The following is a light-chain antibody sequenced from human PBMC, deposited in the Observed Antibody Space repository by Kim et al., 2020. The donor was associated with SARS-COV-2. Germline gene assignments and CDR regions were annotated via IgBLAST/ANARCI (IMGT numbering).Light chain of an antibody. CDR2: GAS. V-gene: IGKV3-15*01. J-gene: IGKJ5*01. CDR1: QSVSSN. CDR3: QQYNNWPLT. Sequence: EIVMTQSPATLSVSPGERATLSCRASQSVSSNLAWYQQKPGQAPRLLIYGASTRATGIPARFSGSGSGIEFTLTISSLQSEDFAVYYCQQYNNWPLTFGQGTRLEIK.